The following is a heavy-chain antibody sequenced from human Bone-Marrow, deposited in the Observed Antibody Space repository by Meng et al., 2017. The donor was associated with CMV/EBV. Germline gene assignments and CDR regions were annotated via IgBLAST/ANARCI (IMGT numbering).Heavy chain of an antibody. CDR3: ARGAYDFWSGWSYYFDY. V-gene: IGHV3-11*04. D-gene: IGHD3-3*01. CDR1: GFTFSDYY. Sequence: GESPKISCAASGFTFSDYYMSWIRQAPGKGLEWVSHISSSGSTIYYADSVKGRFTISRDNAKNSLYLQMNSLRAEDTAVYYCARGAYDFWSGWSYYFDYWGQGTLVTVSS. CDR2: ISSSGSTI. J-gene: IGHJ4*02.